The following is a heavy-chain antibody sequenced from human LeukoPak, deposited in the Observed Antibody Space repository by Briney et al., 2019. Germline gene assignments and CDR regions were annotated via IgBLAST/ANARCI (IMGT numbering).Heavy chain of an antibody. V-gene: IGHV4-34*01. D-gene: IGHD4-23*01. CDR2: INHSGST. Sequence: SETLSLTCTVSGGSISGYYWSWIRQPPGKGLEWIGEINHSGSTNYNPSLKSRVTISVDTSKNQFSLKLSSVTAADTAVYYCARRKYDYGGKRQLDYWGQGTLVTVSS. CDR3: ARRKYDYGGKRQLDY. J-gene: IGHJ4*02. CDR1: GGSISGYY.